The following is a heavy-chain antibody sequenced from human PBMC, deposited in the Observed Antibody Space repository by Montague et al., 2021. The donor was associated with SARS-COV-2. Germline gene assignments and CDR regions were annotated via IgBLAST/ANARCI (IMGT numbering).Heavy chain of an antibody. J-gene: IGHJ3*02. CDR3: ARGAGYSSSWYLAFEI. D-gene: IGHD6-13*01. CDR2: SYYSGST. V-gene: IGHV4-59*01. Sequence: SETLSLTCTVSSGSISSYYWCWSRQPPGQGLEWIGYSYYSGSTNYNPSLNSRVPISVDTSKNKFSLKLSSVTAADTAVYYCARGAGYSSSWYLAFEIWGQGTMVTVSS. CDR1: SGSISSYY.